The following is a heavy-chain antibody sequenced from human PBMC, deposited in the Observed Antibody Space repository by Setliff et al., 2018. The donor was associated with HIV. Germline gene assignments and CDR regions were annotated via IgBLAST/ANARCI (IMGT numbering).Heavy chain of an antibody. Sequence: SVKVSCKTSGDTFSSYTTNWVRQAPGQGLEWMGRIIPIYDTTNYAKEFQGRLTITADESTSTAYMELRSLRSDDTAVYYCARAYPWGYVDYYYMDVWGKGTTVTVSS. CDR2: IIPIYDTT. D-gene: IGHD3-16*01. CDR1: GDTFSSYT. J-gene: IGHJ6*03. V-gene: IGHV1-69*13. CDR3: ARAYPWGYVDYYYMDV.